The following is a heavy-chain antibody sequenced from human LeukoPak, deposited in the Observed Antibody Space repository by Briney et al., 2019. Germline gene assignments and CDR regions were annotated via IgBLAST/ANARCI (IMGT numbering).Heavy chain of an antibody. V-gene: IGHV3-23*01. Sequence: GGSLRLSCAASGFTFNNDTMSWVRQAPGKGLEWVSAISGSGISTYYADSVKGRFTISRDKSKNTLFLQMNSLRAGDTAVYYCAKSKFATSGYDGSLDCWGQGTLVTVSS. CDR1: GFTFNNDT. D-gene: IGHD5-12*01. CDR2: ISGSGIST. J-gene: IGHJ4*02. CDR3: AKSKFATSGYDGSLDC.